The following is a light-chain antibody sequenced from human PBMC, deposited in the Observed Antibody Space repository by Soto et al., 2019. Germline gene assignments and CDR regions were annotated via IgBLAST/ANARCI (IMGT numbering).Light chain of an antibody. CDR3: QQTNSFPLT. J-gene: IGKJ3*01. Sequence: DIQMTQSPSSVFASVGDSVTITCRARQGISNWLACYQQKPGKAPKLLIYATSSLQSGVPSRFAGSGSGTDFTLTIFSLHPEDFATYYRQQTNSFPLTFGPGTKVDSK. CDR1: QGISNW. V-gene: IGKV1-12*01. CDR2: ATS.